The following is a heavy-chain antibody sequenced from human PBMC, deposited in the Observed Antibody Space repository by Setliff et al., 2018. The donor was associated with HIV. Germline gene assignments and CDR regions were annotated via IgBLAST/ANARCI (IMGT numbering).Heavy chain of an antibody. Sequence: SVKVSCKASGGTFSRYPISWVRQAPGQGLEWMGGIIPFLGIANNAQKFQGRLTITADKSTSTAYMELSSLRSEDTAVYYCAGNRVPDSDYYYMDVWGKGTTVTVSS. V-gene: IGHV1-69*10. CDR3: AGNRVPDSDYYYMDV. CDR2: IIPFLGIA. J-gene: IGHJ6*03. CDR1: GGTFSRYP. D-gene: IGHD3-22*01.